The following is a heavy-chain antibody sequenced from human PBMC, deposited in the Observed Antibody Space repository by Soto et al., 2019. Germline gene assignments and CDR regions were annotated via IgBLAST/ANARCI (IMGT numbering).Heavy chain of an antibody. CDR3: ARRPGSLMDV. J-gene: IGHJ6*02. V-gene: IGHV4-61*01. Sequence: QVQLQESGPGLVKPSETLYLTCTVSGGSVSSGSYYWSWIRQPPGKGLEWIGYIYYSGSTNYNPSLKSRVTISVDTSKNQFSLKLSSVTAADTAVYYCARRPGSLMDVWGQGTTVTVSS. CDR1: GGSVSSGSYY. D-gene: IGHD7-27*01. CDR2: IYYSGST.